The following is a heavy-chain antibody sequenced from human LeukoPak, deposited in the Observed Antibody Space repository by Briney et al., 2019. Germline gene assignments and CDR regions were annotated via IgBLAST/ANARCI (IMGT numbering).Heavy chain of an antibody. Sequence: PSETLSLTCTVSGYSISSGYYWGWIRQPPGKGLEWIGSIYHSGSTYYNPSLKSRVTISVDTSKNQFSLKLSSVTAADTAVYYCARDHRNIGSTSSPFDYWGQGTLVTVSS. CDR3: ARDHRNIGSTSSPFDY. V-gene: IGHV4-38-2*02. CDR1: GYSISSGYY. J-gene: IGHJ4*02. CDR2: IYHSGST. D-gene: IGHD5/OR15-5a*01.